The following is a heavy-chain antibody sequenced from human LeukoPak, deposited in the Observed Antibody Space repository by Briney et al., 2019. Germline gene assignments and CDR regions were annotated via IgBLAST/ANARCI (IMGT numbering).Heavy chain of an antibody. CDR2: IYYSGST. D-gene: IGHD3-9*01. CDR3: ARLTYYDILTGCYFDY. CDR1: GGSISSYY. V-gene: IGHV4-59*01. J-gene: IGHJ4*02. Sequence: SETLSLTCTVSGGSISSYYWSWIRQPPGKGLEWIGYIYYSGSTNYNPSLKSRVTISVDTSKNQFSLKLSSVTAADTAVYYCARLTYYDILTGCYFDYWGQGTLVTVSS.